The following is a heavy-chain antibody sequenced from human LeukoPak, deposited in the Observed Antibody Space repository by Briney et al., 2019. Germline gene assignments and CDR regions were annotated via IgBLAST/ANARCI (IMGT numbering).Heavy chain of an antibody. Sequence: GRSLRLSCAASGFTFSSYGMHWVRQAPGKGLEWVAVIWYDGSNKYYADSVKGRFTISRDNSKNTLYLQMNSLRAEDTAVYYCAKDRQPGPPPVGWSDPGGKGTRVTVSS. J-gene: IGHJ5*02. D-gene: IGHD1-14*01. CDR3: AKDRQPGPPPVGWSDP. CDR1: GFTFSSYG. V-gene: IGHV3-33*06. CDR2: IWYDGSNK.